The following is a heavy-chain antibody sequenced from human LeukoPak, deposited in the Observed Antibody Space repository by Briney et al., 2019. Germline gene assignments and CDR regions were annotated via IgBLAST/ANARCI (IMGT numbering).Heavy chain of an antibody. J-gene: IGHJ3*01. Sequence: GASVKVSCKASGYTFTSYGISWVRQAPGQGLEWMGWISAYNGNTNYAQKLQGRVTMTTDTSTSTAYMELRSLRSDDTAVYYCARDSRAATRYFDAFDFWGQGTMVTVSS. D-gene: IGHD3-9*01. CDR1: GYTFTSYG. V-gene: IGHV1-18*01. CDR2: ISAYNGNT. CDR3: ARDSRAATRYFDAFDF.